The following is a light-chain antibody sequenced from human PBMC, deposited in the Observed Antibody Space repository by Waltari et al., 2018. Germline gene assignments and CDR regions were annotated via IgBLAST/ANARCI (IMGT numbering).Light chain of an antibody. J-gene: IGLJ3*02. V-gene: IGLV2-8*01. CDR3: SSYAGNRGV. Sequence: QSALTQPPSASGSPGQSVTISCTGTSSDVGGYNYVSWYQQHPGKAPKLMIYEVTKRPAVVPDRLSGSKSGNTASLTVSGLQAEDEADYYCSSYAGNRGVVGGGTKLTVL. CDR1: SSDVGGYNY. CDR2: EVT.